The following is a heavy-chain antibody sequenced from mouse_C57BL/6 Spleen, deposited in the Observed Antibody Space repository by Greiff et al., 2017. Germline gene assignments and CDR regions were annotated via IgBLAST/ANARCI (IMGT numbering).Heavy chain of an antibody. CDR3: ARGPPYAMDY. CDR1: GYTFTSYW. CDR2: IDPSDSYT. J-gene: IGHJ4*01. Sequence: QVQLKQPGAELVMPGASVKLSCKASGYTFTSYWMHWVKQRPGQGLEWIGEIDPSDSYTNYNQKFKGKSTLTVDKSSSTAYMQLSSLTSEDSAVYYCARGPPYAMDYWGQGTSVTVSS. V-gene: IGHV1-69*01.